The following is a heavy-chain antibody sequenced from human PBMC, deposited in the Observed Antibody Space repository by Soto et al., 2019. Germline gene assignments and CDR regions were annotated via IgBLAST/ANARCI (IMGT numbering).Heavy chain of an antibody. J-gene: IGHJ6*02. V-gene: IGHV1-18*04. CDR1: GYTLTKYD. D-gene: IGHD2-8*01. CDR2: ISGHTGNT. Sequence: QVQLVQSGAEVKKPGASVKVSCKASGYTLTKYDISWVRQAPGQGLERMGWISGHTGNTNYAQRFHGRATLTTDTCAGTAYMELRSLRSDDTAVYYCARGGHCTPSSCYGDYDRGMDVWGQGTTVTVSS. CDR3: ARGGHCTPSSCYGDYDRGMDV.